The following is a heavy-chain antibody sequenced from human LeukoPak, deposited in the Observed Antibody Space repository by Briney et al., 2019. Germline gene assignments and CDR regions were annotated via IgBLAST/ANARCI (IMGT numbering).Heavy chain of an antibody. V-gene: IGHV3-23*01. CDR1: GFTFSNYA. J-gene: IGHJ4*02. Sequence: GGSLRLSCAASGFTFSNYAMSWVRQAPGKGLEWVSTMSGSGGSTYYADSVKGRFTISRDNSKNTLYLQMNSLRAEDTAVYYCARRTTFYYDSSPHYGYYFDYWGQGTLVTVSS. CDR3: ARRTTFYYDSSPHYGYYFDY. D-gene: IGHD3-22*01. CDR2: MSGSGGST.